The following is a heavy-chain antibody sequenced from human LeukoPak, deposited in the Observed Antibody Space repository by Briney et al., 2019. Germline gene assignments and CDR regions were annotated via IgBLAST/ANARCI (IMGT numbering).Heavy chain of an antibody. Sequence: GRSLRPSCAASGFTFSSYGMHWVRQAPGKGLEWVAVILNDGSQEKYADSVKGRFTISRDNSKNTLFLQMNSLRAGDTAVYYCATLSGSYYGEAFDIWGQGTMVTVSS. CDR2: ILNDGSQE. CDR1: GFTFSSYG. V-gene: IGHV3-33*01. CDR3: ATLSGSYYGEAFDI. D-gene: IGHD1-26*01. J-gene: IGHJ3*02.